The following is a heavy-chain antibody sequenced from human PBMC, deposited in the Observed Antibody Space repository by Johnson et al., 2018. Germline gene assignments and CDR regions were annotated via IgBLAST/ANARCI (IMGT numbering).Heavy chain of an antibody. D-gene: IGHD3-9*01. V-gene: IGHV3-33*03. CDR3: AIDLYYDIFTGYYGV. Sequence: QVRLVESGGGVVQPGRSLRLSCAASGFTFSSYGMHWVRQAPGKGQEWVAVIWYDGSNKYYADYVKGRFTISRDNAKNSLYLQMNSLRAEDTAVYYCAIDLYYDIFTGYYGVWGQGATVTASS. CDR2: IWYDGSNK. J-gene: IGHJ6*02. CDR1: GFTFSSYG.